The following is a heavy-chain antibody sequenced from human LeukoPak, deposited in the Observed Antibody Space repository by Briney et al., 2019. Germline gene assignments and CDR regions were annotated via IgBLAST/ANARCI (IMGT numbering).Heavy chain of an antibody. CDR2: IYYTGST. CDR3: AIGGFRNDY. V-gene: IGHV4-59*08. J-gene: IGHJ4*02. D-gene: IGHD3-16*01. Sequence: SETLSLTCAVSGGSINSYYRSWIRQPPGKGLEWIGYIYYTGSTNYNPSLKSRDTISVDTSKNQFSLKLSSVTAADTAVYYCAIGGFRNDYWGQGTLVTVSS. CDR1: GGSINSYY.